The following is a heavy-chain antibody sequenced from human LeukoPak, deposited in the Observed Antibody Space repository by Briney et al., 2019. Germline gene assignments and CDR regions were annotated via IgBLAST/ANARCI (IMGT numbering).Heavy chain of an antibody. D-gene: IGHD1-26*01. CDR2: IYYSGST. V-gene: IGHV4-59*08. Sequence: SETLSLTCTVSGGSISSYYWSWIRQPPGKGLEWIGYIYYSGSTNYNPSLKSRVTISVDTSKNQFSLKLSSVTAADTAVYYCASLDIVGATNDYWGQGTLVTVSS. J-gene: IGHJ4*02. CDR1: GGSISSYY. CDR3: ASLDIVGATNDY.